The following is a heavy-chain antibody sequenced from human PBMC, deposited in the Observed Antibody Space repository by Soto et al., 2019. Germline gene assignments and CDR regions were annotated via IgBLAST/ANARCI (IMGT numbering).Heavy chain of an antibody. V-gene: IGHV4-34*01. CDR2: MSHSGGT. CDR3: ARVERGTATTVVDAFDI. CDR1: GGSVSSGSYY. J-gene: IGHJ3*02. Sequence: QVQLQQWGAGLLKPSETLSLTCAVSGGSVSSGSYYWSWIRQPPGKGLEWIGEMSHSGGTHFTPSLRRRVTISVDTSKNPFSLKMSFVTAADTALYYCARVERGTATTVVDAFDIWGPGTMVTVSS. D-gene: IGHD1-1*01.